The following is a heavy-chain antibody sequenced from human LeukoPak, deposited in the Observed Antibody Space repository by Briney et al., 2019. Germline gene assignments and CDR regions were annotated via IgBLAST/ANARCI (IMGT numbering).Heavy chain of an antibody. CDR2: IYSGGST. D-gene: IGHD3-22*01. V-gene: IGHV3-66*02. J-gene: IGHJ4*02. CDR3: ARGISGYYYGTDY. CDR1: GFTVSSNY. Sequence: GGSLRLSCAASGFTVSSNYMSWVRQAPGKGLEWVSVIYSGGSTYYADSVKGRFTISRDNSKNTLYLQVNSLRAEDTAVYYCARGISGYYYGTDYWGQGTPVTVSS.